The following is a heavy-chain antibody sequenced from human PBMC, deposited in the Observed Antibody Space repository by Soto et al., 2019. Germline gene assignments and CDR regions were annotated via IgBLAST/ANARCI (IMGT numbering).Heavy chain of an antibody. V-gene: IGHV1-69*13. CDR2: TIPIFGTT. J-gene: IGHJ4*02. Sequence: SVKVSCKTSGGTFSSCAISWGRQAPGQGLEWMGGTIPIFGTTNYAQKFQGRVTITADESTSTAYMELSSLRSEDTAVYYCASYYGSGKYYRFDYWGQGTQVTVSS. CDR1: GGTFSSCA. CDR3: ASYYGSGKYYRFDY. D-gene: IGHD3-10*01.